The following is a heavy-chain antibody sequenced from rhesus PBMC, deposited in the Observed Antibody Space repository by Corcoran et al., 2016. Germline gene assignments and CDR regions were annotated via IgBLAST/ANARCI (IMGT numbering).Heavy chain of an antibody. CDR1: GGSISTSY. Sequence: QVQLQESAPGLVQPSETWSVTCAISGGSISTSYWICIRRAPGKGLEWIGYIYGSGSSTNYNPSLKSRVTLSVDTSKNQFSLNLNSVTAADTAVYYCARYCTGSTCYLDYWGQGVLVTVSS. CDR2: IYGSGSST. V-gene: IGHV4-169*01. D-gene: IGHD2-2*01. CDR3: ARYCTGSTCYLDY. J-gene: IGHJ4*01.